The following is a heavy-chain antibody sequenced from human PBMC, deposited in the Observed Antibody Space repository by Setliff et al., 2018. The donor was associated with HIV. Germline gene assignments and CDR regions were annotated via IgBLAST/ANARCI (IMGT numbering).Heavy chain of an antibody. CDR3: ARGFEVESSGWFDP. V-gene: IGHV1-69*05. J-gene: IGHJ5*02. Sequence: SVKVSCKASGGTVSSYAINWVRQAPGQGLEWMGGIIPIFGPANYAQKFQDRVTITTDESMSTAYMELSSLKSEDTAVYYCARGFEVESSGWFDPWGQGTLVTVSS. D-gene: IGHD3-9*01. CDR2: IIPIFGPA. CDR1: GGTVSSYA.